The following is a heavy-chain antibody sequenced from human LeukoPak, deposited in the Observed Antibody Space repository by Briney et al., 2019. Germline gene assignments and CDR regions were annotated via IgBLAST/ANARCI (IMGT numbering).Heavy chain of an antibody. Sequence: GSLRLSCAASGFTFSSYSMNWVRQAPGKGLEWVSSISSSSSYIYYADSVKGRFTISRDNAKNSLYLQMNSLRAEDTAVYYCARDYYDSSGYYASGKGSDYWGQGTLVTVSS. J-gene: IGHJ4*02. V-gene: IGHV3-21*01. D-gene: IGHD3-22*01. CDR3: ARDYYDSSGYYASGKGSDY. CDR2: ISSSSSYI. CDR1: GFTFSSYS.